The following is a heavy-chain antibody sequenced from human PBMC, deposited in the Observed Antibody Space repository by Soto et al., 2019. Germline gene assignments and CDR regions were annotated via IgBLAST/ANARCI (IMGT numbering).Heavy chain of an antibody. J-gene: IGHJ4*02. V-gene: IGHV3-30*05. Sequence: SLRLSCEVSGFTLSSYGMHWVRQAPGKGLEWVAVISYDGNEIHYVDSLKGRFTISRDNSKNTLYLQVNSLRVDDTAVYFCARGRSWWEVYAAPHYELDYWGQGTLVTAPQ. CDR2: ISYDGNEI. CDR3: ARGRSWWEVYAAPHYELDY. CDR1: GFTLSSYG. D-gene: IGHD3-22*01.